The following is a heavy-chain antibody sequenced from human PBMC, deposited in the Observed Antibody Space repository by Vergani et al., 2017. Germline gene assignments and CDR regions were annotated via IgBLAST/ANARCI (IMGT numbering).Heavy chain of an antibody. V-gene: IGHV4-61*02. CDR3: ARGSCLGCSCYKPLFDY. J-gene: IGHJ4*02. D-gene: IGHD3-22*01. CDR1: SYSTSGGRYY. Sequence: QVQLQESGPGLVKPSQTLSLTCTVSSYSTSGGRYYWSWIRQPAGKGLEWIGRIYTSGSANYNPSRKSRVTMSEDTSKNHFSLMLTPVIAVDTAVYFCARGSCLGCSCYKPLFDYWGQGILVTVSS. CDR2: IYTSGSA.